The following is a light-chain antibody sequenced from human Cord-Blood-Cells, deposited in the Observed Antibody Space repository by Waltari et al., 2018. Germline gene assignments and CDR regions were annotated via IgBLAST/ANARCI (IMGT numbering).Light chain of an antibody. CDR1: QGISSY. Sequence: VIYMIQSPPLLSASRGDSVTITCRTSQGISSYLAWYQQKPGKAPELLIYAASTLQSGVPSRFSGSGSGTDFTLTISCLQSEDFATYYCQQYYSFPLTFGAGTKVEIK. CDR2: AAS. J-gene: IGKJ4*01. V-gene: IGKV1D-8*01. CDR3: QQYYSFPLT.